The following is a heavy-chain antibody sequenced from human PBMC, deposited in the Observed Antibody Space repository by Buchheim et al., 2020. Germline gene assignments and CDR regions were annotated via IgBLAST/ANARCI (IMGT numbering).Heavy chain of an antibody. Sequence: QVQLQQWGAGLLKPSETLSLTCTVSGGSISSYYWSWIRQPPGKGLEWIGYIYYSGSTHYNPSLKSRVTLSVDTSKNQFSLKLSSVTAADTAVYYCARDALIAVAGTSNWFDPWGQGTL. J-gene: IGHJ5*02. CDR3: ARDALIAVAGTSNWFDP. D-gene: IGHD6-19*01. V-gene: IGHV4-59*01. CDR2: IYYSGST. CDR1: GGSISSYY.